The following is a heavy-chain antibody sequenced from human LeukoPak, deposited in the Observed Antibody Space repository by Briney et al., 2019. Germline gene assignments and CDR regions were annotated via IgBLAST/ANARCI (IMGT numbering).Heavy chain of an antibody. V-gene: IGHV3-23*01. D-gene: IGHD3-22*01. J-gene: IGHJ4*02. CDR2: ISGSGGST. CDR1: GFTFSSYA. CDR3: AKDKNYYDSSGYQSFDY. Sequence: GGSLRLSCAASGFTFSSYAMSWVRQAPGKGLEWVSAISGSGGSTYYADSVKGRFTISRDNSKNTLYLQMNSLRAEDTAVYYCAKDKNYYDSSGYQSFDYWGQGTLVTVSS.